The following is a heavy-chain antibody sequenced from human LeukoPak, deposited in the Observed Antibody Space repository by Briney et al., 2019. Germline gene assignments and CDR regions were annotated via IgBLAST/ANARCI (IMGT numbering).Heavy chain of an antibody. D-gene: IGHD1-26*01. CDR2: INPDSGDT. CDR3: TRERINSGSYSEALDY. CDR1: GYTFTGYY. J-gene: IGHJ4*02. V-gene: IGHV1-2*02. Sequence: ASVKGSCKASGYTFTGYYMYWVRQAPGQGLEWMGWINPDSGDTNYAQKFQGRVTMTRDTSISTAYMELSSLTSDDTAVYYCTRERINSGSYSEALDYWGQGTLVTVSS.